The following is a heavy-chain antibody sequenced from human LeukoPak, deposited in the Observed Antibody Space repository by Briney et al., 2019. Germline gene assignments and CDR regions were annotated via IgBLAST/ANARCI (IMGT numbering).Heavy chain of an antibody. D-gene: IGHD2-15*01. V-gene: IGHV4-4*02. Sequence: TPGGSLRLSCGASGFTFSSYAMSWVRQAPGKGLEWIGEIYHSGSTNYNPSLKSRVTISVDKSKNQFSLKLSSVTAADTAVYYCARGPSFFDYWGQGTLVTVSS. CDR2: IYHSGST. CDR1: GFTFSSYAM. CDR3: ARGPSFFDY. J-gene: IGHJ4*02.